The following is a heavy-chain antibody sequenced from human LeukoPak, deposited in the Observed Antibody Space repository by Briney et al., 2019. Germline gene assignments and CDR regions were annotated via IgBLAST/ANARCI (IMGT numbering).Heavy chain of an antibody. Sequence: GASVKVSCKASGYTFTSYGISWVRQAPGQGLEWMGWISAYNGNTNYAQKFQGRVTMTRDTSISTAYMELSRLRSDDTAVYYCARESTSEWQQLVSKVQDYWGQGTLVTVSS. CDR3: ARESTSEWQQLVSKVQDY. CDR2: ISAYNGNT. CDR1: GYTFTSYG. J-gene: IGHJ4*02. V-gene: IGHV1-18*01. D-gene: IGHD6-13*01.